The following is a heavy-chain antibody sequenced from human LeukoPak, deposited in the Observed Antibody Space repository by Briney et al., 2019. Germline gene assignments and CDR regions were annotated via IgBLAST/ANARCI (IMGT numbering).Heavy chain of an antibody. CDR1: GGSISSGGYY. V-gene: IGHV4-30-2*01. CDR3: ARTHSIVGATKRKVWNYYYYMDV. D-gene: IGHD1-26*01. CDR2: IYHSGST. Sequence: KPSQTLSLTCTVSGGSISSGGYYWSWIRQPPGKGLEWIGYIYHSGSTYYNPSLKSRVTISVDRSKNQFSLKLSSVTAADTAVYYCARTHSIVGATKRKVWNYYYYMDVWGKGTTVTVSS. J-gene: IGHJ6*03.